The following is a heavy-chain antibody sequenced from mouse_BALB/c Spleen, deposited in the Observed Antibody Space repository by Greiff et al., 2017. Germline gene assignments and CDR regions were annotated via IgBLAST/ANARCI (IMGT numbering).Heavy chain of an antibody. CDR1: GYSFTSYY. Sequence: QVQLQQSGPELVKPGASVKISCKASGYSFTSYYIHWVKQRPGQGLEWIGWIFPGSGNTKYNEKFKGKAIMTADTSSSTAYMQLSSLTSEDSAVYFCARTLDGYPYSMDYWGQGTSVTVSS. D-gene: IGHD2-3*01. CDR2: IFPGSGNT. J-gene: IGHJ4*01. V-gene: IGHV1-66*01. CDR3: ARTLDGYPYSMDY.